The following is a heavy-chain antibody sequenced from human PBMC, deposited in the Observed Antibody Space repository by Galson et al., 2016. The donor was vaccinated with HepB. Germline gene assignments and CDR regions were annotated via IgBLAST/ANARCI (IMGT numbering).Heavy chain of an antibody. Sequence: SVKVSCKASGGTFRNYGINWVRQAPGQGLEYMGGIIPIFGTTNYAQKFQGRVTITTDESTSIVYMDLSSLKSEDTAVYYCARGGFGELLDDWGQGTLVTVSS. J-gene: IGHJ4*02. CDR3: ARGGFGELLDD. CDR1: GGTFRNYG. V-gene: IGHV1-69*05. CDR2: IIPIFGTT. D-gene: IGHD3-10*01.